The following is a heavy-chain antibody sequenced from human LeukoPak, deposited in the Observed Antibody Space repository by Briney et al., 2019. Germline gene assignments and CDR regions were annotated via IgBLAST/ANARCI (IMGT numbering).Heavy chain of an antibody. CDR3: ARENSGYAFGFDY. J-gene: IGHJ4*02. Sequence: PSETLSLTCTVSGGSISSGSYYWSWIRQPAGKGLEWIGRIYTSGSTNYNPSLKSRVTISVDTSKNQFSLKLSSVTAADTAVYYCARENSGYAFGFDYWGQGTLVTVSS. D-gene: IGHD5-12*01. V-gene: IGHV4-61*02. CDR2: IYTSGST. CDR1: GGSISSGSYY.